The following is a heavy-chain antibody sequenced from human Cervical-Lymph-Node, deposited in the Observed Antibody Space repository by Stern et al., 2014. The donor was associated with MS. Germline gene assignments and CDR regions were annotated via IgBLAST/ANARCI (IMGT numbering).Heavy chain of an antibody. V-gene: IGHV3-23*04. D-gene: IGHD3-3*01. CDR2: ISDIGDRT. CDR1: GFTFNTYG. CDR3: VRDPPLDARFLGLDP. Sequence: EVQLVESGGGLVPPGGSLRLSCAVSGFTFNTYGMRWGRQAPGMGLEWISAISDIGDRTYYADSVQGRFTISRDNSKNTLYLQMNSLSAEDTAVYYCVRDPPLDARFLGLDPWGQGTLVTVSS. J-gene: IGHJ5*02.